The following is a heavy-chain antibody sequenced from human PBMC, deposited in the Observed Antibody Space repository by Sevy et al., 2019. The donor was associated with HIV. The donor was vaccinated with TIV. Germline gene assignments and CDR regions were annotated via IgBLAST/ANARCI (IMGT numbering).Heavy chain of an antibody. Sequence: ASVKVSCKTSGSTFSDDYIHWVRQAPDERLEWMGWINSAGTNYAETFQGRVTMTRDASITTAYMELNSLRSDDTATYYCATSANLDTSWFDPWGQGVVVTVSS. V-gene: IGHV1-2*02. D-gene: IGHD1-1*01. J-gene: IGHJ5*02. CDR3: ATSANLDTSWFDP. CDR2: INSAGT. CDR1: GSTFSDDY.